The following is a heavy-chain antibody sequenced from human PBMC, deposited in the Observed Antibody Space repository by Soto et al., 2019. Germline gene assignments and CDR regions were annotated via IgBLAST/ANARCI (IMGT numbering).Heavy chain of an antibody. J-gene: IGHJ4*02. Sequence: PSETLSLTCAVYGGSFSGYYWSWIRHPPGKGLEWIGEINHSGSTNYNPSLKSRVTISVDTSKNQFSLKLSSVTAADTAVYYCATITGTLFDYWGQGTLVTVSS. CDR1: GGSFSGYY. V-gene: IGHV4-34*01. D-gene: IGHD1-20*01. CDR3: ATITGTLFDY. CDR2: INHSGST.